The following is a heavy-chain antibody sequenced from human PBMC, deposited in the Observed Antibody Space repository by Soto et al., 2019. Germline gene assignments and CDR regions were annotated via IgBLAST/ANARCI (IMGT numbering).Heavy chain of an antibody. Sequence: SETLSLTCAVYGGSFSGYYWSWIRQPPGKGLEWIGEINHSGSTNYNPSLKSRVTISVDTSKNQFSLKLSSVTAADTAVYYCARGSLRYYGSGSYFVYWGQGTLVTVS. V-gene: IGHV4-34*01. CDR1: GGSFSGYY. D-gene: IGHD3-10*01. CDR3: ARGSLRYYGSGSYFVY. CDR2: INHSGST. J-gene: IGHJ4*02.